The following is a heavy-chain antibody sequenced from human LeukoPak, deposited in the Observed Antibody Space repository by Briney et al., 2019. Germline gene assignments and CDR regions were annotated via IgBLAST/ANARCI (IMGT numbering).Heavy chain of an antibody. Sequence: GGSLRLSCAASGFSFSSYEWNWVRQAPGKGLEWISYIDTSGSTTFYADSVKGRFTTSRDNAKNPLFLQISSLRAEDTALYYCAREMIGCGGDCLDFWGQGTRVTVSS. D-gene: IGHD2-21*01. J-gene: IGHJ4*02. CDR3: AREMIGCGGDCLDF. CDR1: GFSFSSYE. CDR2: IDTSGSTT. V-gene: IGHV3-48*03.